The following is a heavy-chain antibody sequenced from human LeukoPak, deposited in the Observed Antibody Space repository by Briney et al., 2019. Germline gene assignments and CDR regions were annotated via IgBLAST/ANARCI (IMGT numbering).Heavy chain of an antibody. V-gene: IGHV4-34*01. D-gene: IGHD3-10*01. Sequence: SETLSLTCAVYGGSFSDYFWTWIRQPPGKGLEWIGEINRHGGTNYNPSLRGRVTMSVDTSKDQFSLKLTSVSAADTAVYYCVRDGSEPDPKSWFYPWGQGTLVTVSS. J-gene: IGHJ5*02. CDR3: VRDGSEPDPKSWFYP. CDR1: GGSFSDYF. CDR2: INRHGGT.